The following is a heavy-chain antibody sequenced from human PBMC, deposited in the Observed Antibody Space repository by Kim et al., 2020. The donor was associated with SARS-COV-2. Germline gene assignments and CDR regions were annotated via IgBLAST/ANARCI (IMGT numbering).Heavy chain of an antibody. Sequence: GGSLRLTCAASGFTFSSYAMHWVRQAPGKGLEWVAVISYDGNNEYYADSVKGRFTISRDNSKNTLCLQMNSLGVEDTAVYYCAREGGMTLQGGYYGMDVWGQGTTVTVSS. CDR3: AREGGMTLQGGYYGMDV. D-gene: IGHD1-1*01. CDR2: ISYDGNNE. V-gene: IGHV3-30-3*01. J-gene: IGHJ6*02. CDR1: GFTFSSYA.